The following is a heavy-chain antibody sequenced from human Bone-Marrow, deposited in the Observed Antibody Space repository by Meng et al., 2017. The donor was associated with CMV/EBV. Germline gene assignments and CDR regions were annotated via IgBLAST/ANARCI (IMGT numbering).Heavy chain of an antibody. D-gene: IGHD2-2*02. CDR3: ARGAEYCSSTSCYKTPFDY. Sequence: SETLSLTCTVSGGSISSYYWSWIRQPPGKGLEWIGYIYYSGSTNYNPSLKSRVTISVDTSKNQSSLKLSSVTAADTAVYYCARGAEYCSSTSCYKTPFDYWGQGTLVTVSS. J-gene: IGHJ4*02. CDR2: IYYSGST. CDR1: GGSISSYY. V-gene: IGHV4-59*01.